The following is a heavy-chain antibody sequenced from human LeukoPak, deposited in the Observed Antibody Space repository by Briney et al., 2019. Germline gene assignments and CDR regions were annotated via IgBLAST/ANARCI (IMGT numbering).Heavy chain of an antibody. Sequence: GGSLRLSCAASGFTFSSYSMNWVRQAPGKGLEWVSSISSSSSYIYYADSVKGRFTISRDNAKNSLYLQMNSLRAEDTAVYYCARDAGLTTVTTAYYYYAMDVWGQGTTVTVSS. CDR3: ARDAGLTTVTTAYYYYAMDV. J-gene: IGHJ6*02. CDR1: GFTFSSYS. CDR2: ISSSSSYI. D-gene: IGHD4-17*01. V-gene: IGHV3-21*01.